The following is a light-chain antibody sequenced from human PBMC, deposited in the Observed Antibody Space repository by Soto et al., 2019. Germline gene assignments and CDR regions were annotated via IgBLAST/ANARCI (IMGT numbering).Light chain of an antibody. CDR2: DAS. Sequence: DIQMTQSPSTLPASVGDRVTITCRASQSISNWLAWYQQEPGKAPKFLIYDASSLERGVPSRFSGSGSGTEFTLTISSLQPDDFATYYCQQYNSYRTFGQGTKVDIK. CDR1: QSISNW. V-gene: IGKV1-5*01. CDR3: QQYNSYRT. J-gene: IGKJ1*01.